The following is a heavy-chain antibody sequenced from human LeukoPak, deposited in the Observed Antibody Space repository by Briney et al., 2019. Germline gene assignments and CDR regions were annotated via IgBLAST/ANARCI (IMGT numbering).Heavy chain of an antibody. J-gene: IGHJ4*02. Sequence: GGSLRLSCAASGFTFSNFWMSWVRQAPGKGPEWVANIKQDGSEKYYVDSVKGRFTISRDNSKNTLYLQVNSLRAEDTAVYYCAKDPYYYDSTGYYFDYWGQGTLVTVSS. CDR2: IKQDGSEK. D-gene: IGHD3-22*01. CDR3: AKDPYYYDSTGYYFDY. V-gene: IGHV3-7*01. CDR1: GFTFSNFW.